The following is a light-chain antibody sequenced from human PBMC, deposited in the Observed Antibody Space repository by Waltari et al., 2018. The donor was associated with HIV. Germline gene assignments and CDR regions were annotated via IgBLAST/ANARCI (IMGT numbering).Light chain of an antibody. CDR2: TAS. J-gene: IGKJ2*01. CDR1: QTVSNY. V-gene: IGKV1-39*01. CDR3: QQSFSTPYS. Sequence: LSASVGDRVTITCRASQTVSNYLNWYQQRPGKAPKLLIYTASSLETGVPSRFRGSRSGTDFTLTISSLQPEDFATYYCQQSFSTPYSFGQGTKLEI.